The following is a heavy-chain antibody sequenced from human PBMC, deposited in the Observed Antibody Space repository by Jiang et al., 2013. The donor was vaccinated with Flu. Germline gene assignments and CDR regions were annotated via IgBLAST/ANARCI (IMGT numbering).Heavy chain of an antibody. CDR1: GGTFSSYA. CDR2: IIPIFGTA. V-gene: IGHV1-69*06. J-gene: IGHJ6*03. Sequence: EVKKPGSSVKVSCKASGGTFSSYAISWVRQAPGQGLEWMGGIIPIFGTANYAQKFQGIVTITADKSTSTAYMELSSLRSEDTAVYYCASLMLPVTTPPYYYYYMDVWGKGTTVTVSS. CDR3: ASLMLPVTTPPYYYYYMDV. D-gene: IGHD4-17*01.